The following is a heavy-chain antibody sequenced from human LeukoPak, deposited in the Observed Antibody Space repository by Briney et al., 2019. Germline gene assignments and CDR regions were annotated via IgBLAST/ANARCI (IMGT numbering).Heavy chain of an antibody. CDR1: GGSISSYC. D-gene: IGHD3-22*01. V-gene: IGHV4-59*08. CDR2: IYYIGNT. Sequence: SETLSLTCTVSGGSISSYCWSWIRQPPGKGLEWIGYIYYIGNTKYNVSLKSRVAISVDTSRNQFSLKLTSVTAVDTAVYYCARHFMDSRGYRDALDIWGQGTMVTVAS. CDR3: ARHFMDSRGYRDALDI. J-gene: IGHJ3*02.